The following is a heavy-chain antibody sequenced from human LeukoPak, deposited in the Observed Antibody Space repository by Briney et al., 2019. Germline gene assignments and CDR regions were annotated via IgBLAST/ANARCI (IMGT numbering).Heavy chain of an antibody. CDR2: ITTSGTYI. D-gene: IGHD1-26*01. CDR3: ARDGPEGSGSYLNY. V-gene: IGHV3-21*01. CDR1: GFTFSSYN. J-gene: IGHJ4*02. Sequence: GGSLRLSCAASGFTFSSYNMNLVRQAPGKGLEWVSCITTSGTYIYYADSVKGRFTISRDNAKNSLYLQMNSLRAEDTAVYYCARDGPEGSGSYLNYWGQGTLVTVSS.